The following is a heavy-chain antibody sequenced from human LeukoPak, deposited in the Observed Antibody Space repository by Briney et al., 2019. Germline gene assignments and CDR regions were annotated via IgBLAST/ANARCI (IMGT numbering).Heavy chain of an antibody. Sequence: GESLKISCKGSGYSFTSYWIGWVRQMPGKGLEWMGIIYPGDSDTRYSPSFQGQVTISADKSINTAYLQWSSLKASDTAMYYCARCFDGPGYYGSGSYYSAVDIWGQGAMVTVSS. CDR2: IYPGDSDT. D-gene: IGHD3-10*01. V-gene: IGHV5-51*01. CDR3: ARCFDGPGYYGSGSYYSAVDI. J-gene: IGHJ3*02. CDR1: GYSFTSYW.